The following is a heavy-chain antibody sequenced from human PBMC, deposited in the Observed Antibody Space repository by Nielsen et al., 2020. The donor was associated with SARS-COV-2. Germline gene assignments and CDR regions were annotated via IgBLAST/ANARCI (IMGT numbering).Heavy chain of an antibody. CDR1: GFTFSDHY. V-gene: IGHV3-11*04. J-gene: IGHJ4*02. Sequence: GESLKISCAASGFTFSDHYMTWIRQTPGKGLEWVLYITNTDAKYYADSVKGRFTISRDNAQSSLYLHMNSLRAEDTAVYYCASSGWLDHWGQGTLVTVSS. CDR3: ASSGWLDH. CDR2: ITNTDAK. D-gene: IGHD6-19*01.